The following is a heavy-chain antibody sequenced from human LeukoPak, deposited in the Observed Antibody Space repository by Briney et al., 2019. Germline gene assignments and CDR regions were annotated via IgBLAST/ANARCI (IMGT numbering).Heavy chain of an antibody. CDR2: IIPIFGTA. J-gene: IGHJ3*02. CDR3: ARVNLVVVAAIGVGHAFDI. D-gene: IGHD2-15*01. V-gene: IGHV1-69*06. CDR1: GGTFSSYA. Sequence: SVKVSCKASGGTFSSYAISWVRQAPGQGLEWMGGIIPIFGTANYAQKSQGRVTITADKSTSTAYMELSSLRSEDTAVYYCARVNLVVVAAIGVGHAFDIWGQGTMVTVSS.